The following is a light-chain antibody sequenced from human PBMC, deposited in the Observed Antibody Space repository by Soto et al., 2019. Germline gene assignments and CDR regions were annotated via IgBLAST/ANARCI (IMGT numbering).Light chain of an antibody. V-gene: IGKV3-20*01. CDR3: QQYYYIPRT. CDR1: QSVDSNY. CDR2: GTS. Sequence: EIVLTQSPGTLSLSPGERATLSCRASQSVDSNYFAWYQHKPGQAPRLLIYGTSYRATGIPDRFSGSGSGTDFTLTISRLEPEDFAVYYCQQYYYIPRTFGRGTKVEI. J-gene: IGKJ1*01.